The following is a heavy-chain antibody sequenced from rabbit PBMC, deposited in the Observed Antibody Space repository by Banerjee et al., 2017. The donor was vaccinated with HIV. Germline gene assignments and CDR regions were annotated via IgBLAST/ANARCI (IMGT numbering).Heavy chain of an antibody. CDR1: GFSFSSGYW. CDR3: ARADAGSTYWGWDL. D-gene: IGHD8-1*01. J-gene: IGHJ4*01. CDR2: IYTGSSGTT. Sequence: QEQLVESGGGLVQPEGSLTLTCTATGFSFSSGYWICWVRQAPGKGLEWIACIYTGSSGTTYYASWAKGRFTISKTSSTTVTLQMTSLTAADTATYFCARADAGSTYWGWDLWGPGTLVTVS. V-gene: IGHV1S45*01.